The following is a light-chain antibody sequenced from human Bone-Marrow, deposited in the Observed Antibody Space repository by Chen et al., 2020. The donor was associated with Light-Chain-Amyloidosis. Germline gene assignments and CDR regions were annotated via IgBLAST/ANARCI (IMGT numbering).Light chain of an antibody. CDR1: QSVRNY. Sequence: EIVLTQSPATLSLSPGVRATLSCRASQSVRNYLAWYQQKPGQAPRLLIYDASTRATGIPARFSVSGSGTDFTLTINSLEPEDFAVYYCQQRSSWPITFGPGTRVDIK. J-gene: IGKJ3*01. CDR3: QQRSSWPIT. V-gene: IGKV3-11*01. CDR2: DAS.